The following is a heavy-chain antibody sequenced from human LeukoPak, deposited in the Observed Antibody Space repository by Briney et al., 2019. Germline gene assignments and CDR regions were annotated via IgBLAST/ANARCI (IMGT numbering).Heavy chain of an antibody. CDR2: IYYSGST. CDR3: ATEVVWVIASNWFDP. Sequence: SETLSLTCTVSGGSISSSSYYWCWIRQPPGKGLEWIGSIYYSGSTYYNPSLKSRVTISVDTSKNQFSLKLSSATAADTAVYYCATEVVWVIASNWFDPWGQGTLVTVSS. D-gene: IGHD2-8*02. J-gene: IGHJ5*02. CDR1: GGSISSSSYY. V-gene: IGHV4-39*07.